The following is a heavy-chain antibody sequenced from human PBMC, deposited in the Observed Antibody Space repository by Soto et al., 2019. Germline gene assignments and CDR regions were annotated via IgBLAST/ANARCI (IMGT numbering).Heavy chain of an antibody. V-gene: IGHV4-34*01. CDR2: ITPSGST. D-gene: IGHD3-22*01. CDR3: ARAPHTYYYDSRAYYYGMDV. Sequence: SSTLSLTCAVYRGSFSGYNWSWIRHHPGEGLWWLGDITPSGSTNYNPSLNSRVTISVDTSKKQSSPKPSSVNAADTAVYYCARAPHTYYYDSRAYYYGMDVWGQGTRVTVS. CDR1: RGSFSGYN. J-gene: IGHJ6*02.